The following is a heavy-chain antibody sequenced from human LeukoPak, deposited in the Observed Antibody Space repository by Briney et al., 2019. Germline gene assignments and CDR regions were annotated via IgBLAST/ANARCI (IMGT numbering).Heavy chain of an antibody. CDR1: GYTFTSYY. J-gene: IGHJ4*02. D-gene: IGHD5-18*01. V-gene: IGHV1-46*01. Sequence: ASVKVSCKASGYTFTSYYMHWVRQAPGQGLEWMGIINPSGGSTSYAQKFQGGVTMTRDTSTSTVYMELSSLRSEDTAVYYCARRIQLWLGGYYFDYWGQGTLVTVSS. CDR3: ARRIQLWLGGYYFDY. CDR2: INPSGGST.